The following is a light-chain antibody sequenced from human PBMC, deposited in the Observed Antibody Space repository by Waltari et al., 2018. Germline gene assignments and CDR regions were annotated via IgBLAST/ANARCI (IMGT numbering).Light chain of an antibody. V-gene: IGKV1-5*03. CDR1: QSISHW. Sequence: DIQMTQSPSTLSASVGDRVTITCRASQSISHWLVWYQQKPGQAPKLLFSKASSLEKEFPSRFSGSGSGTEFTLTITNLQPDYFATFYCQRYDDYPPTFGGGTKVEIK. CDR3: QRYDDYPPT. J-gene: IGKJ4*01. CDR2: KAS.